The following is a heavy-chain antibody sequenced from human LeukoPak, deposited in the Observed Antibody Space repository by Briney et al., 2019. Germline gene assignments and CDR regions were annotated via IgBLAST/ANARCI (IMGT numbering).Heavy chain of an antibody. J-gene: IGHJ4*02. CDR1: GGSISSYY. D-gene: IGHD1/OR15-1a*01. Sequence: SETLSLTCTVSGGSISSYYWSWIRQPPGKGLEWIGYIYYSGSTSYNPSLKSRVTISVDTSRNQFSLKLSSVTAADTAIYYCARDRNWSKDHFDYWGQGTLVTVSS. CDR3: ARDRNWSKDHFDY. V-gene: IGHV4-59*12. CDR2: IYYSGST.